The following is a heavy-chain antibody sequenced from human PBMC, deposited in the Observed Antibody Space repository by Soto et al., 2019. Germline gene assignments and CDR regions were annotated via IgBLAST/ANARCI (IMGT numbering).Heavy chain of an antibody. V-gene: IGHV4-30-4*01. CDR1: CGSISSGDYY. CDR2: IYYSGST. D-gene: IGHD3-22*01. Sequence: KTSETLSLTCTVSCGSISSGDYYLSCIRQPPGKGLEWIGYIYYSGSTYYNPSLKSRVTISVDTSKNQFSLKLSSVTAADTAVYYCASSTQPRYYYDSSGVPRFDYWGQGTLVNVSS. J-gene: IGHJ4*02. CDR3: ASSTQPRYYYDSSGVPRFDY.